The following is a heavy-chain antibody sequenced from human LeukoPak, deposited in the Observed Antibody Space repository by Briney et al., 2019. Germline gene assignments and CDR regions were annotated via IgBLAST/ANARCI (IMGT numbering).Heavy chain of an antibody. D-gene: IGHD6-6*01. CDR2: IYSGGST. J-gene: IGHJ3*02. CDR1: GFTVSSSY. Sequence: GGSLRLSCAASGFTVSSSYMSWVRQAPGKGLEWVSVIYSGGSTYYADSVKGRFTISRDNSKNTLYLQMNSLRAEDTAVYYCARDGRAYSSSWTSAFDIWGQGTMVTVSS. V-gene: IGHV3-53*01. CDR3: ARDGRAYSSSWTSAFDI.